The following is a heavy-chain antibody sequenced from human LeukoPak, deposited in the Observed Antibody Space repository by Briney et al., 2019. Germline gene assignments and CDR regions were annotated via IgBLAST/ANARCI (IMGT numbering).Heavy chain of an antibody. CDR1: GGSISSGGYY. CDR2: IYYSGST. V-gene: IGHV4-31*03. J-gene: IGHJ5*02. Sequence: SETLSLTCTVSGGSISSGGYYWSWIRQHPGEGLEWIGYIYYSGSTYYNPSLKSRVTISVDTSKNQFSLKLSSVTAADTAVYYCASVVVPAASSPWFDPWGQGTLVTVSS. D-gene: IGHD2-2*01. CDR3: ASVVVPAASSPWFDP.